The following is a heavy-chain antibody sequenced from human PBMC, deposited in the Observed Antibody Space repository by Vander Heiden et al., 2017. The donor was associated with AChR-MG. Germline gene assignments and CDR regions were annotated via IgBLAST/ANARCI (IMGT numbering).Heavy chain of an antibody. D-gene: IGHD3-22*01. J-gene: IGHJ3*02. V-gene: IGHV4-34*01. CDR1: GGSFSGYY. CDR2: INHSGST. Sequence: QVQLQQLGAGLLKPSETLSLTCAVSGGSFSGYYWSWIRQPPGKGLEWIGEINHSGSTNYSPSLKSRVTISVDTAKNQFSMKLSSVTAADTAVYYCARDVDDSSGYDAFHIWGQGTMVTVSS. CDR3: ARDVDDSSGYDAFHI.